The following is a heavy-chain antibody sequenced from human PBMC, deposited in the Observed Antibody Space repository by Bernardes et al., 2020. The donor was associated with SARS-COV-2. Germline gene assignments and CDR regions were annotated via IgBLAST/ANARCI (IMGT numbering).Heavy chain of an antibody. J-gene: IGHJ4*02. Sequence: GGSLRLSCAASGFTVSSNYMSWVRQAPGKGLEWVSVIYSGGSTYYADSVKGRFTISRHNSKNTLYLQMNSLRAEDTAVYYCARQLAVAGTSAFDYWGQGTLVTVSS. CDR2: IYSGGST. CDR1: GFTVSSNY. CDR3: ARQLAVAGTSAFDY. D-gene: IGHD6-19*01. V-gene: IGHV3-53*04.